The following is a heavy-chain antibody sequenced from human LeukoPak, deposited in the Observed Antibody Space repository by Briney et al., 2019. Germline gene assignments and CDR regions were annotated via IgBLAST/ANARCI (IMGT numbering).Heavy chain of an antibody. D-gene: IGHD3-3*01. CDR1: GFTFRIHA. CDR3: TKSLFYDVPTTYDY. CDR2: INDDGAYT. V-gene: IGHV3-23*01. Sequence: GGSLRLSCAGSGFTFRIHAMTWVRQAPGKGLEWVSTINDDGAYTYYADSVKGRFTISRDNSKNTLYLQMNGLRAEDTAVYYCTKSLFYDVPTTYDYWGQGTLVTVSS. J-gene: IGHJ4*02.